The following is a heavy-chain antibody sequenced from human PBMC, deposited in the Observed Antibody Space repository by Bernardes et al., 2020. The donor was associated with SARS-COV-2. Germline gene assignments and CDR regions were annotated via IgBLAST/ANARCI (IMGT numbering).Heavy chain of an antibody. CDR3: SGRNHYLDY. D-gene: IGHD2-15*01. Sequence: GGSLRLSCRASGFIFGDFAMSWVRQAPGKGLEWVGFIRGKDYGGTADYAASVKGRFTISRDDSKRIAYLQMNSLKTEDTAVYYCSGRNHYLDYWGQGTLVTVSS. CDR2: IRGKDYGGTA. V-gene: IGHV3-49*04. CDR1: GFIFGDFA. J-gene: IGHJ4*02.